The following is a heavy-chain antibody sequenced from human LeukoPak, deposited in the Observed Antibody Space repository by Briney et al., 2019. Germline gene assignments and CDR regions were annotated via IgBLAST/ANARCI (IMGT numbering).Heavy chain of an antibody. Sequence: PGGSLRLSCAASGFTFSDYYMSWIRQAPGKGLEWVSYISSSGSTIYYADSVKGRFTISRDNAKNSLYLQMNSLRAEDTAVYYCARDSVYDYVWGSYRLFDYWGQGTLVTVSS. V-gene: IGHV3-11*01. CDR1: GFTFSDYY. D-gene: IGHD3-16*02. J-gene: IGHJ4*02. CDR2: ISSSGSTI. CDR3: ARDSVYDYVWGSYRLFDY.